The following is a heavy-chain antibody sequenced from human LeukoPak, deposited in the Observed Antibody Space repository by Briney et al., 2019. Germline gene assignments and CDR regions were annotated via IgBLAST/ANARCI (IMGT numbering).Heavy chain of an antibody. J-gene: IGHJ4*02. CDR3: AKDRGWFGELLKNYFDY. V-gene: IGHV3-9*01. CDR2: ISWNSGSI. CDR1: GFTFDDYA. Sequence: PGGSLRLSCAASGFTFDDYAMHWVRQAPGKGLEWVSGISWNSGSIGYADSVKGRFTISRDNAKNSLYLQMNSLRAEDTAVYYCAKDRGWFGELLKNYFDYWGQGTLVTVSS. D-gene: IGHD3-10*01.